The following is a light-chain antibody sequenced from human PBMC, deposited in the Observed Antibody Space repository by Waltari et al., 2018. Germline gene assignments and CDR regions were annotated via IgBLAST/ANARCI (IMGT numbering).Light chain of an antibody. CDR1: SGHSSNI. CDR2: VNSDGSH. J-gene: IGLJ3*02. Sequence: QLVLTHSPSASASLGASVKLTCTLDSGHSSNIIAWLQQQPEKGPRYLLKVNSDGSHSKGAEIPDRFSGSSSGPERYLIISSVQSEDEADYYCQTGGHGTWVFGGGTKLTVL. V-gene: IGLV4-69*01. CDR3: QTGGHGTWV.